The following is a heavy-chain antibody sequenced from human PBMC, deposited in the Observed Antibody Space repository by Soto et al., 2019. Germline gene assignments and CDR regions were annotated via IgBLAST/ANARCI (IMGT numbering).Heavy chain of an antibody. V-gene: IGHV1-69*13. J-gene: IGHJ3*02. D-gene: IGHD6-13*01. CDR1: GGTFSSYA. CDR2: IIPIFGTA. CDR3: ARERYSSSWYGHAFDI. Sequence: SVKVSCKASGGTFSSYAISWVRQAPGQGLEWMGGIIPIFGTANYAQKFQGRVTITADESTSTAYMELSSLRPEDTAVYYCARERYSSSWYGHAFDIWGQGTMVTVSS.